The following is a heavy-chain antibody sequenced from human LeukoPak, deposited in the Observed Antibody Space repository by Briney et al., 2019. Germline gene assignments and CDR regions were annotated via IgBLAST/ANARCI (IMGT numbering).Heavy chain of an antibody. Sequence: HPGRSLRLSCAASGFTFSSYGMHWGRQAPGKGLEWVAVISYDGSNKYYADSVKGRFTISRDNSKNTLYLQMNSLRAEDTAVYYCAKDIAGDSFAKHYFDYWGQGTLVTVSS. J-gene: IGHJ4*02. CDR2: ISYDGSNK. CDR1: GFTFSSYG. D-gene: IGHD2-15*01. CDR3: AKDIAGDSFAKHYFDY. V-gene: IGHV3-30*18.